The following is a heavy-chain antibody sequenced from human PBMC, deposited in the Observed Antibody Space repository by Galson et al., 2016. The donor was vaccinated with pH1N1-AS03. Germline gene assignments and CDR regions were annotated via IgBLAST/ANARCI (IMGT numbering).Heavy chain of an antibody. CDR1: GFTFTNAW. Sequence: SLRLSCAASGFTFTNAWMNWVRQAPGKGLEWVGRIKSKTDGGTTDYAAPVKGRFTISRDDSKNTVYLQMNSLKTEDTAIYFCSPDPIAAAGTGDDWFDPWAREPWSPSPQ. V-gene: IGHV3-15*01. CDR3: SPDPIAAAGTGDDWFDP. CDR2: IKSKTDGGTT. D-gene: IGHD6-13*01. J-gene: IGHJ5*02.